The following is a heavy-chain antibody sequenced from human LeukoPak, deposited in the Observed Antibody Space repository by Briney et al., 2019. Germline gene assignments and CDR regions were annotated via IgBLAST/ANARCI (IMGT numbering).Heavy chain of an antibody. J-gene: IGHJ4*02. CDR1: GFTFSSYS. Sequence: GGSLRLSCAASGFTFSSYSMNWVRQAPGKGLEWXXXXXSSSSYIYYADSXXGRFTISRDNAKNSLYLQMNSLRAEDTAVYYCARDHDSSGYLEYYFDYWGQGTLVTVSS. D-gene: IGHD3-22*01. CDR3: ARDHDSSGYLEYYFDY. CDR2: XXSSSSYI. V-gene: IGHV3-21*01.